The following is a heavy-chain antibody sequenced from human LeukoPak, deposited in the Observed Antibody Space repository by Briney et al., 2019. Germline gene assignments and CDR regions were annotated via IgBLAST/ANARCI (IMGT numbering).Heavy chain of an antibody. Sequence: PGGSLRLSCAASGFTFSSYWMSWVRQAPGKGLEWVANIKQDGSEKYYVDSVKGRFTISRDNAKNSLYLQMNSLRAEDTAVYYCARSRSRSGYYKEYFQHWGQGTLVTVSS. J-gene: IGHJ1*01. CDR1: GFTFSSYW. CDR3: ARSRSRSGYYKEYFQH. CDR2: IKQDGSEK. D-gene: IGHD3-22*01. V-gene: IGHV3-7*01.